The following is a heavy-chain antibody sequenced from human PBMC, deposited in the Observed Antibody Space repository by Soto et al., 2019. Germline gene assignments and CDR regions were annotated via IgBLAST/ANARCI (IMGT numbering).Heavy chain of an antibody. Sequence: QVQLVQSGAEVKKPGSSVKVSCKASGGTFSSYAISWVRQAPGQGLEWMGGIIPIFGTANYAQKFQGRVTMTTDTSTSTAYMELRSLRSDDTAVYYCARDRTGTTTYYYGMDVWGQGTTVTVSS. CDR1: GGTFSSYA. D-gene: IGHD1-7*01. J-gene: IGHJ6*02. CDR2: IIPIFGTA. V-gene: IGHV1-69*06. CDR3: ARDRTGTTTYYYGMDV.